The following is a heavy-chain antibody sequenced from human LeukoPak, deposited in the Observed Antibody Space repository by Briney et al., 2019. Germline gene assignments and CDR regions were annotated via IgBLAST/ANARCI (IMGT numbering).Heavy chain of an antibody. D-gene: IGHD1-7*01. Sequence: PGGSLRLSCAASGFTFSSYSMNWVRQAPGKGLEWVSYISSSSSTIYYADSVKGRFTISRDNAKNSLYLQMNSLRAEDTAVYYCARVSRELLAAPYYFDYWGQGTLVTVSS. V-gene: IGHV3-48*01. CDR2: ISSSSSTI. CDR3: ARVSRELLAAPYYFDY. CDR1: GFTFSSYS. J-gene: IGHJ4*02.